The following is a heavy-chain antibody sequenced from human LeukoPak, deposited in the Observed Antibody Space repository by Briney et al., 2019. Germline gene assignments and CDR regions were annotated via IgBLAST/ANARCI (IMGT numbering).Heavy chain of an antibody. CDR2: ISGSGGSA. V-gene: IGHV3-23*01. D-gene: IGHD3-3*01. J-gene: IGHJ4*02. CDR1: GFTFSSYA. Sequence: PGGSLRLSCAASGFTFSSYAMSWVRQAPGKGLEWVSAISGSGGSAYYADSVKGRFTISRDNSKSTLYLQMNSLRAEDTAVYYCAKDTLYYDFWSGYYMRGPIDYWGQGTLVTVSS. CDR3: AKDTLYYDFWSGYYMRGPIDY.